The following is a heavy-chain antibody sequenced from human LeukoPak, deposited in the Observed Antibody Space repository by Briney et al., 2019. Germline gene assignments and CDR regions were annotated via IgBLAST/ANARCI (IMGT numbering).Heavy chain of an antibody. Sequence: GGSLRLSCAASGFTFSNAWMSWVRQAPGKGLEWVGRIKSKTDGGTTDYAAPVKGRFTISRDDSKNTLYLQMNSLKTEGTAVYYCTTEYYDYVWGSYPYYFDYWGQGTLVTVSS. D-gene: IGHD3-16*02. CDR1: GFTFSNAW. V-gene: IGHV3-15*01. J-gene: IGHJ4*02. CDR3: TTEYYDYVWGSYPYYFDY. CDR2: IKSKTDGGTT.